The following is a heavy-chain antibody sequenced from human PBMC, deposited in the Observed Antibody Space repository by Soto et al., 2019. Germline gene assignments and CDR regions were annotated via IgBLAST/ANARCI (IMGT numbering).Heavy chain of an antibody. CDR2: INSDGSNT. D-gene: IGHD2-2*01. Sequence: EVPLVESGGGLVQPGGSLRLSCAASGFTFSSFWMHWVRQAPGEGLVWVSRINSDGSNTNYADAVKGRFTISRDNAKNTLYLQMNSLRAEDTAVYYSARGGVPAAMSYWGQGTLVTVSS. J-gene: IGHJ4*02. CDR3: ARGGVPAAMSY. CDR1: GFTFSSFW. V-gene: IGHV3-74*01.